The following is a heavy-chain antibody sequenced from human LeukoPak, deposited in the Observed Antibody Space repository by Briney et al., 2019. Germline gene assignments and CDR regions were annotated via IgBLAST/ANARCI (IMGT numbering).Heavy chain of an antibody. CDR3: ARENWGSSFDY. CDR1: GFTFSSDW. D-gene: IGHD7-27*01. J-gene: IGHJ4*02. CDR2: INSDGSST. Sequence: GGSLRLSCAASGFTFSSDWMHWVRQAPGKGLVWVSRINSDGSSTRYADFVKGRFTISRDNAKNTLYLQMNSLRAEDTAVYYCARENWGSSFDYWGQGTLVTVSS. V-gene: IGHV3-74*01.